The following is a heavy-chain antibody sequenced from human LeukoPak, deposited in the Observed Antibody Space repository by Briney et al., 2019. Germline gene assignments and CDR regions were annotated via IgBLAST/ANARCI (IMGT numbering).Heavy chain of an antibody. Sequence: GGSQRLSCAASGFIFRNYNINWVRQAPGKGLEWVSYISRSGSTIYYADSVKGRFTISRDDAKNSVYLQMNNLRDEDTAVYYCARASEYSGLTWGQGTLVTVSS. J-gene: IGHJ5*02. CDR3: ARASEYSGLT. CDR2: ISRSGSTI. CDR1: GFIFRNYN. V-gene: IGHV3-48*02. D-gene: IGHD5-12*01.